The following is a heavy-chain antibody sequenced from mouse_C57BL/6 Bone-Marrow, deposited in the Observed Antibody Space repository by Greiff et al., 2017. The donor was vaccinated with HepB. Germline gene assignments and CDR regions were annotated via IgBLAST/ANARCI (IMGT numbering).Heavy chain of an antibody. D-gene: IGHD2-1*01. J-gene: IGHJ1*03. V-gene: IGHV5-4*01. CDR1: GFTFSSYA. CDR2: ISDGGSYT. CDR3: ARVYYGNRSYWYFDV. Sequence: EVQLMESGGGLVKPGGSLKLSCAASGFTFSSYAMSWVRQTPEKRLEWVATISDGGSYTYYPDNVKGRFTISRDNAKNNLYLQMSHLKSEDTAMYYCARVYYGNRSYWYFDVWGTGTTVTVSS.